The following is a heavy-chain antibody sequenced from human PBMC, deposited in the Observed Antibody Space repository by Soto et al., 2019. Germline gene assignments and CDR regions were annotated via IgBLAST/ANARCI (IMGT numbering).Heavy chain of an antibody. J-gene: IGHJ4*02. D-gene: IGHD3-9*01. Sequence: GGSLRLSCATSGFTFINHAMTWVRQAPGKAPQWVATVDGSGAAPFYAESVKGRFTISRDNSKNTLYLQMNSLRAKDTAVYFCAKWEVFVTGHLATQSSLDSWGQGTLVTVSS. V-gene: IGHV3-23*01. CDR1: GFTFINHA. CDR3: AKWEVFVTGHLATQSSLDS. CDR2: VDGSGAAP.